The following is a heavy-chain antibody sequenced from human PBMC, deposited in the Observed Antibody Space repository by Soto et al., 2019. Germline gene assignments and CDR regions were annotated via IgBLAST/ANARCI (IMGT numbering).Heavy chain of an antibody. CDR3: AKEPVGPDWYFDL. CDR2: IYTAGSA. V-gene: IGHV3-66*01. J-gene: IGHJ2*01. Sequence: GGSLRLSCAASGFTVSNYHMNWVRRAPGKGLEWVSVIYTAGSADFADSVKGRFSISRDDSKNTLYLQMNSLRAEDTAVYNCAKEPVGPDWYFDLWGRGTLVTVSS. CDR1: GFTVSNYH.